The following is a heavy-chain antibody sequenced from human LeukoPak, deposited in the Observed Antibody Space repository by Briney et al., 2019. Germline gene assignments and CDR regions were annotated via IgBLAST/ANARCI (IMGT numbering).Heavy chain of an antibody. Sequence: GGSLRLSCAASGFIFSTYAMSWVRQAPGKGLEWVSAITGSGDSTYYADSVKGRFTISRDNSKNTLYLQMNSLRGEDTAVYYCAKGTLRTTVTTAFDYWGQGTLVTVSS. V-gene: IGHV3-23*01. CDR2: ITGSGDST. CDR1: GFIFSTYA. D-gene: IGHD4-17*01. CDR3: AKGTLRTTVTTAFDY. J-gene: IGHJ4*02.